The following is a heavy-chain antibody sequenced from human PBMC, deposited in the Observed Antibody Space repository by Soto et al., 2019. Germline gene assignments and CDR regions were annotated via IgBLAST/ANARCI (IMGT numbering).Heavy chain of an antibody. Sequence: QITLKESGPTLVKPTQTLTLTCTFSGFSLSTSGMGVGWIRQPPGKALEWLVLIYWDDYKRYRLSLKSRLTITKVTSKNQVVLTLTNMDPVDTATYYWAHRRGGPRLAFDIWGQGTMVTVSS. CDR1: GFSLSTSGMG. V-gene: IGHV2-5*02. CDR3: AHRRGGPRLAFDI. CDR2: IYWDDYK. D-gene: IGHD3-16*01. J-gene: IGHJ3*02.